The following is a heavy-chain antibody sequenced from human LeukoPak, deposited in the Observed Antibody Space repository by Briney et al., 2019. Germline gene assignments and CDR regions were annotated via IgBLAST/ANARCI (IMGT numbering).Heavy chain of an antibody. D-gene: IGHD3-3*01. Sequence: ASVKVSCKASGYTFTSYGISWVRQAPGQGLEWMGWISAYNGNTNYAQKLQGRVTMTTDTSTSTAYMELRSLRSDDTAVYYCARGKPVLRLLEWLLGDLDYWGQGTLVTVSS. CDR1: GYTFTSYG. J-gene: IGHJ4*02. CDR2: ISAYNGNT. V-gene: IGHV1-18*01. CDR3: ARGKPVLRLLEWLLGDLDY.